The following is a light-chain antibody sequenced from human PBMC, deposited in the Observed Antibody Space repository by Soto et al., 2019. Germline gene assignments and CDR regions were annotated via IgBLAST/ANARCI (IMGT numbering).Light chain of an antibody. Sequence: QSALTQPASVSGSPGQSITISCTGTSSDVGLYNLVSWYQPLPGKAPKLIIYEVNERPSGISDRFSGSKSGNTASLTISGLQDEDEDDYYCCSYVGSSILMFGGGTKLTVL. J-gene: IGLJ3*02. V-gene: IGLV2-23*02. CDR3: CSYVGSSILM. CDR1: SSDVGLYNL. CDR2: EVN.